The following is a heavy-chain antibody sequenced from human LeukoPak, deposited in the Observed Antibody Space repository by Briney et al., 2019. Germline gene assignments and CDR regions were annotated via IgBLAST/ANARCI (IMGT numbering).Heavy chain of an antibody. CDR1: GGSIGSYY. J-gene: IGHJ3*02. CDR3: ARPRRIFGVVMDAFDI. V-gene: IGHV4-59*08. D-gene: IGHD3-3*01. Sequence: SETLSLTCTVSGGSIGSYYWSWIRQPPGKGLEWLGYIYYSGTTNYNPSLESRVTISVDTSKNQFSLKLSSVTAADTAVYYCARPRRIFGVVMDAFDIWGQGTMVTVSS. CDR2: IYYSGTT.